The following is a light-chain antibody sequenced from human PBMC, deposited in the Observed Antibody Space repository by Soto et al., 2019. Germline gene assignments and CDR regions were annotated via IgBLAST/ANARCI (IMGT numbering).Light chain of an antibody. CDR1: QSVSSS. J-gene: IGKJ1*01. Sequence: EIVLTQSPATLSVSPGESATLSCWASQSVSSSVAWYQHKPGQAPRLLIYRASTRATGIPARFSGSGSGSEFTLTISSLQSEDFAVYFCQRYYDWRTFGPGTKVEIK. V-gene: IGKV3-15*01. CDR3: QRYYDWRT. CDR2: RAS.